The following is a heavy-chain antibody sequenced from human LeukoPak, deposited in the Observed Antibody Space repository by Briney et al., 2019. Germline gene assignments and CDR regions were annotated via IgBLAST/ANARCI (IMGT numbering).Heavy chain of an antibody. J-gene: IGHJ5*02. D-gene: IGHD3-10*01. CDR2: ISFSSNDI. CDR3: ARDGFGETDNPFNWFDP. V-gene: IGHV3-21*01. Sequence: PXGSLRLSCVASGFNFNKYTMNWVRQAPGKGLEWVSSISFSSNDIYYADSVKGRFTISRDNSKNTLYLQMGSLRAEDMAVYYCARDGFGETDNPFNWFDPWGQGTLVTVSS. CDR1: GFNFNKYT.